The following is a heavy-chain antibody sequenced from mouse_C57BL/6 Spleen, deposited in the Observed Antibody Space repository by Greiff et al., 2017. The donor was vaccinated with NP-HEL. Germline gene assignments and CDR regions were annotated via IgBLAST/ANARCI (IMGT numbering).Heavy chain of an antibody. CDR3: ARDRDGYEYYFDY. J-gene: IGHJ2*01. CDR2: IYPGSGST. CDR1: GYTFTSYW. Sequence: QVHVKQPGAELVKPGASVKMSCKASGYTFTSYWITWVKQRPGQGLEWIGDIYPGSGSTNYNEKFKSKATLTVDTSSSTAYMQLSSLTSEDSAVYYCARDRDGYEYYFDYWGQGTTLTVSS. V-gene: IGHV1-55*01. D-gene: IGHD2-2*01.